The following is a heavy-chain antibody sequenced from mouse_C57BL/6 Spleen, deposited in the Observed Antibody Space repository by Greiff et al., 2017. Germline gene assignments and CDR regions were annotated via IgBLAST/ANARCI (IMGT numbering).Heavy chain of an antibody. CDR2: IHPNSGST. J-gene: IGHJ2*01. CDR3: ARVDYDGGFDY. CDR1: GYTFTSYW. Sequence: QVQLQQPGAELVKPGASVKLSCKASGYTFTSYWMHWVKQRPGQGLEWIGMIHPNSGSTNYNEKFKSKATLTVDKSSSTAYMQLSSLTSEDSAVYYCARVDYDGGFDYWGQGTTLTVSS. D-gene: IGHD2-4*01. V-gene: IGHV1-64*01.